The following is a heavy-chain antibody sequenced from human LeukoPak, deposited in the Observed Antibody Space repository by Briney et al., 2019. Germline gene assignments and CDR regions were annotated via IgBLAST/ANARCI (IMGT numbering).Heavy chain of an antibody. V-gene: IGHV4-59*01. D-gene: IGHD3-3*01. CDR3: ARMYYDFWSGYPTTFDY. CDR2: IYYSGST. Sequence: SETLSLTCTVSGGSIGTYYWSWIRQPPGKGLEWIGYIYYSGSTNYNPSLKSRVTISVDTSKNQFSLKLSSVTAADTAVYYCARMYYDFWSGYPTTFDYWGQGTLVTVSS. CDR1: GGSIGTYY. J-gene: IGHJ4*02.